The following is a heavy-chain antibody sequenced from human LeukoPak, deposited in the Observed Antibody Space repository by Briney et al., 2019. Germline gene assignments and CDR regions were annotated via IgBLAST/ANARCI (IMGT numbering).Heavy chain of an antibody. CDR2: IYSDGNT. J-gene: IGHJ4*02. CDR1: VFTVSSKY. Sequence: GGSLRLSCAVSVFTVSSKYMTCVRQAPGKGLECISVIYSDGNTLYADSAKGRFSISRHNIKNTLYLQINSLRAEDTAVYYCARGRGGSYYDYWGQGTLVTVSS. CDR3: ARGRGGSYYDY. D-gene: IGHD2-15*01. V-gene: IGHV3-53*04.